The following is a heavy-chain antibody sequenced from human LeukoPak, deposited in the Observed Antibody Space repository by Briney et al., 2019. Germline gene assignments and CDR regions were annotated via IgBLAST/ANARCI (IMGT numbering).Heavy chain of an antibody. CDR1: GGSISRYY. CDR3: ARDRTGETKIDY. D-gene: IGHD3/OR15-3a*01. V-gene: IGHV4-59*01. CDR2: IHYSDSS. Sequence: SETLSLTCTVSGGSISRYYWSWIRKPPGKGLEWIGYIHYSDSSNYNPSLKSRVTISLDTSKNQFSLKLSSVTAADTAVYYCARDRTGETKIDYWGQGTLVTVSS. J-gene: IGHJ4*02.